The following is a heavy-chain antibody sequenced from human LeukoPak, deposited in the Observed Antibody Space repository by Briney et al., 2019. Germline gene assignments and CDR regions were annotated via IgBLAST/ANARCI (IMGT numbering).Heavy chain of an antibody. J-gene: IGHJ3*02. V-gene: IGHV1-2*02. CDR3: ARDRNHYDILTGYYMAFDI. CDR1: GYTFTGYY. Sequence: ASVKVSCKASGYTFTGYYMHWVRQAPGQGLEWLGWINSNSGGTNYAQKFQGRVTMTRDTSISTAYMELSRLRSDDTAVYYCARDRNHYDILTGYYMAFDIWGQGTMVTVSS. D-gene: IGHD3-9*01. CDR2: INSNSGGT.